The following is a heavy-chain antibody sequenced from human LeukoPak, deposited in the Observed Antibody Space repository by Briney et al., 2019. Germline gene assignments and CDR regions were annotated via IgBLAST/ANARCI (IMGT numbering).Heavy chain of an antibody. CDR2: IKQDASEK. D-gene: IGHD6-6*01. CDR1: RFTFSNYW. J-gene: IGHJ6*03. V-gene: IGHV3-7*04. Sequence: GGSLRLSCAASRFTFSNYWMNLVRQAPGKGLEWVANIKQDASEKYYVDSVRGRFTISRDNAKNPLYLQMDSLRGEDTAVYFCARGVAALMDVWGKGTTVTVSS. CDR3: ARGVAALMDV.